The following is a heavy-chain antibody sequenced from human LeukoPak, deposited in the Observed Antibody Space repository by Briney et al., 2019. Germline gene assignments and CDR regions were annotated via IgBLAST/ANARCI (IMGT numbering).Heavy chain of an antibody. CDR3: ANVFNPVAGYYFDY. V-gene: IGHV3-30*18. CDR2: ISYDGSNK. D-gene: IGHD6-19*01. CDR1: GFTFSSYG. J-gene: IGHJ4*02. Sequence: GRSLRLSCAASGFTFSSYGMHWVRQAPGKGLEWVAVISYDGSNKYYADSVKGRFTISRGNSKNTLYLQMNSLRAEDTAVYYCANVFNPVAGYYFDYWGQGTLVTVSS.